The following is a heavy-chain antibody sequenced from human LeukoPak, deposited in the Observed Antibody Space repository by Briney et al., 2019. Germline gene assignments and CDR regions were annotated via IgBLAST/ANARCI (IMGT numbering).Heavy chain of an antibody. V-gene: IGHV1-8*02. CDR1: GGTFSSYA. J-gene: IGHJ6*02. Sequence: ASVKVSCKASGGTFSSYAISWVRQAPGQGLEWMGWMNPNSGNTGYAQKFQGRVTMTRNTSISTAYMELSSLRSEDTAVYYCARVSRWLRYYYYGMDVWGQGTTVTVSS. CDR3: ARVSRWLRYYYYGMDV. D-gene: IGHD5-24*01. CDR2: MNPNSGNT.